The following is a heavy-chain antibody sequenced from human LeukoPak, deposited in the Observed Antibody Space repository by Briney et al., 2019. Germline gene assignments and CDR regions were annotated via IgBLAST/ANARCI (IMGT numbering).Heavy chain of an antibody. CDR2: IYYSGST. D-gene: IGHD3-22*01. CDR3: ARYRSSGYYRVFDY. CDR1: GGSISSYY. V-gene: IGHV4-59*01. Sequence: SETLSLTCTVSGGSISSYYRSWIRQPPGKGLEWIGYIYYSGSTNYNPSLKSRVTISVDTSKNQFSLKLSSVTAADTAVYYCARYRSSGYYRVFDYWGQGTLVTVSS. J-gene: IGHJ4*02.